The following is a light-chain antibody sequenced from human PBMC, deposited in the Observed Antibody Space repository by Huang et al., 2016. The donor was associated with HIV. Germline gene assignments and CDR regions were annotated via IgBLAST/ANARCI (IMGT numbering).Light chain of an antibody. CDR2: ATS. V-gene: IGKV1-NL1*01. J-gene: IGKJ1*01. CDR3: QQYQSVPWT. CDR1: QGISKY. Sequence: DIQMTQSPSSLSASVGDRVTIICLASQGISKYLAWYQQKPGTAPNLLLYATSNLESGVPSRFSGSGSGTHYTLTISTLQPEDLATYYCQQYQSVPWTFGQGTKVEI.